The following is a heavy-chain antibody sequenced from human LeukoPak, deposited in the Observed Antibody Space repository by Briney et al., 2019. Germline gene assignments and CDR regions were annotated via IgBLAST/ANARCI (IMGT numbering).Heavy chain of an antibody. D-gene: IGHD6-19*01. Sequence: SETLSLTCTVSGGSISSSSYYWGWIRQPPGKGLEWIGSIYYSGSTYYNLSLKSRVTISVDTSKNQFSLKLSSVTAADTAVYYCARGWSVAGLFDYWGQGTLVTVSS. CDR3: ARGWSVAGLFDY. V-gene: IGHV4-39*07. CDR2: IYYSGST. J-gene: IGHJ4*02. CDR1: GGSISSSSYY.